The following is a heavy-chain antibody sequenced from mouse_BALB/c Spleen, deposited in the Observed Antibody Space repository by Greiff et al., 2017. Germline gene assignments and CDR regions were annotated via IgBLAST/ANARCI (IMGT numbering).Heavy chain of an antibody. CDR2: ISNGGGST. Sequence: EVKVVESGGGLVQPGGSLKLSCAASGFTFSSYTMSWVRQTPEKRLEWVAYISNGGGSTYYPDTVKGRFTISRDNAKNTLYLQMSSLKSEDTAMYYCASPLAYDEGPFAYWGQGTLVTVSA. CDR1: GFTFSSYT. CDR3: ASPLAYDEGPFAY. D-gene: IGHD2-12*01. J-gene: IGHJ3*01. V-gene: IGHV5-12-2*01.